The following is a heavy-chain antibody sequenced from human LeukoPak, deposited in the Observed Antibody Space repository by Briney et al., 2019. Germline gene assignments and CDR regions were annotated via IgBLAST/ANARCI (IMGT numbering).Heavy chain of an antibody. CDR1: GFTFSSYD. J-gene: IGHJ6*02. V-gene: IGHV3-13*01. Sequence: GGSLRLSCAASGFTFSSYDMHWVRQATGKGLEWVSAIGTAGDTYYPGSVKGRLTISRENAKNSLYLQMNSLRAGDTAVYYCAREDRSLNGMDVWGQGTTVTVSS. CDR2: IGTAGDT. D-gene: IGHD2-15*01. CDR3: AREDRSLNGMDV.